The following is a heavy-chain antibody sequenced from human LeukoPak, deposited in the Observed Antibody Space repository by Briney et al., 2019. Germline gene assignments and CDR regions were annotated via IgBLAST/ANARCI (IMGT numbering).Heavy chain of an antibody. CDR2: ISNGGRYL. CDR3: ARDSTYGDFGY. J-gene: IGHJ4*02. D-gene: IGHD3-10*01. V-gene: IGHV3-21*01. CDR1: GFTFSSYA. Sequence: KPGGSLRLSCAAPGFTFSSYAMSWARQAPGKGLEWVSSISNGGRYLYYADSVKGRFTISRDNAKNSLYLQMNSLRAEDTAVYYCARDSTYGDFGYWGQGTLVTVSS.